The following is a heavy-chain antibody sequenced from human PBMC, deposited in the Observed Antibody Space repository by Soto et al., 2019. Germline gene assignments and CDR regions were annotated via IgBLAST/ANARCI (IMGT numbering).Heavy chain of an antibody. CDR2: ISGSGGST. J-gene: IGHJ6*02. D-gene: IGHD1-26*01. CDR3: AKDLSGSYYTAGGYYGMDV. V-gene: IGHV3-23*01. Sequence: PGGSLRLSCAASGFTFSSYAMSWVRQAPGKGLEWVSAISGSGGSTYYADSVKGRFTISRDNSTNTLYLQMNSLRAEDTAVYYCAKDLSGSYYTAGGYYGMDVWGQGTTVTVSS. CDR1: GFTFSSYA.